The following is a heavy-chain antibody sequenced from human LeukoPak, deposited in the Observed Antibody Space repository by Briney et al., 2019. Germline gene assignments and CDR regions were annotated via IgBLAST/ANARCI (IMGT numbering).Heavy chain of an antibody. V-gene: IGHV3-21*01. D-gene: IGHD1-26*01. CDR3: ARREGGSYRLGAFDV. Sequence: PGGSLRLSCAASGFTFSSFTMHWVRQAPVKGLEWVSSISSGSGYIYYADSVKGRFTISRDNAKNSLYLQMNSLRAEDTAVYYCARREGGSYRLGAFDVWGQGTMVTVSS. CDR2: ISSGSGYI. CDR1: GFTFSSFT. J-gene: IGHJ3*01.